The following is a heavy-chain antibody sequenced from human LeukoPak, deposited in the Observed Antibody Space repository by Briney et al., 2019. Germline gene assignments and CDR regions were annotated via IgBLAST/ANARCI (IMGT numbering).Heavy chain of an antibody. D-gene: IGHD6-6*01. J-gene: IGHJ5*02. V-gene: IGHV1-2*02. Sequence: ASVKVSCKASGYTFTGYYMHWVRQAPGQGLEWMGWINPNSGGTNYAQKFQGRVTMTRDTSISTAYMELRSLRSADTAVYYCARSGFEYSTSDWFDPWGQGTLVTVSS. CDR2: INPNSGGT. CDR1: GYTFTGYY. CDR3: ARSGFEYSTSDWFDP.